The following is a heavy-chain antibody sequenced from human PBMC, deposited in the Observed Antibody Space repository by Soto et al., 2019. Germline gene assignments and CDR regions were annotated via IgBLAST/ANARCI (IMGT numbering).Heavy chain of an antibody. Sequence: GGSLRLSCAASGFTFISYWMSWVLQAPWKGLEWVANIKQDGSEKYYVDSVKGRFTISRDNAKNSLYLQMNSLRAEDTAVYYCARPKKGYCSSTSCYRRSLGYDYWGQGTLVTVSS. CDR2: IKQDGSEK. D-gene: IGHD2-2*02. J-gene: IGHJ4*02. CDR3: ARPKKGYCSSTSCYRRSLGYDY. V-gene: IGHV3-7*01. CDR1: GFTFISYW.